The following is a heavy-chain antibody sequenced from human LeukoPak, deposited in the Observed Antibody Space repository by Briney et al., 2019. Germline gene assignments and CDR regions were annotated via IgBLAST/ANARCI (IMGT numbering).Heavy chain of an antibody. CDR1: GGSISSYY. V-gene: IGHV4-34*01. D-gene: IGHD4-17*01. Sequence: SETLSLTCTVSGGSISSYYWSWIRQPPGKGLEWIGEINHSGSTNYNPSLKSRVTISVDTSKNQFSLKLSSVTAADTAVYYCARHGGWYGDTRDAFDIWGQGTMVTVSS. CDR2: INHSGST. J-gene: IGHJ3*02. CDR3: ARHGGWYGDTRDAFDI.